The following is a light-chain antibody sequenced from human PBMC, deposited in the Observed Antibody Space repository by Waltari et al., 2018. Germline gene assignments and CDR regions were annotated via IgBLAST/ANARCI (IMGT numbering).Light chain of an antibody. V-gene: IGLV1-44*01. CDR1: IYTIGINP. CDR3: GAWDDKVKAWL. CDR2: ATN. Sequence: LTQSPSLSGTPGQRVTISCSGDIYTIGINPVNWYQQFPGAAPRVVMTATNERPSGIPDRFSGSKSGNSASLTISGLRFEDESDFYCGAWDDKVKAWLFGGGTTVTVL. J-gene: IGLJ2*01.